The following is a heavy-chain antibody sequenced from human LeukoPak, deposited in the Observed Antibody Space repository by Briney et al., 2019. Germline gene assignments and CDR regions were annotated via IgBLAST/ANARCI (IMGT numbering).Heavy chain of an antibody. J-gene: IGHJ4*02. Sequence: SETLSLTCTVSGGSISSSSYYWGWIRQPPGKGLEWIGSIYYSGSTYYNPSLKSRVTISVDTSKNQFSLRLSSVTAADTAVYYCARSPRGGTKTYFDYWGQGTLVTVPP. CDR1: GGSISSSSYY. V-gene: IGHV4-39*07. CDR3: ARSPRGGTKTYFDY. CDR2: IYYSGST. D-gene: IGHD1-14*01.